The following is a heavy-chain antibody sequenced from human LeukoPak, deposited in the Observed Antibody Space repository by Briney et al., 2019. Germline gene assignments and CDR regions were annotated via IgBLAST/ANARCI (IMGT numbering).Heavy chain of an antibody. J-gene: IGHJ6*02. CDR3: AKEQNNPYSSSSGRYGMDV. CDR2: ISYDGSNK. D-gene: IGHD6-6*01. CDR1: GFTFSSYG. Sequence: GGSLRLSCAASGFTFSSYGMHWVRQAPGKGLEWVAVISYDGSNKYYADSVKGRFTISRDNSKNTLYLQMNSLRAEDTAVYYCAKEQNNPYSSSSGRYGMDVWGQGTTVTVSS. V-gene: IGHV3-30*18.